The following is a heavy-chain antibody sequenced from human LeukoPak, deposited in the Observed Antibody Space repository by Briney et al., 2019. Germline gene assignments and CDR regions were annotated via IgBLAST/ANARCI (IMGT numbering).Heavy chain of an antibody. Sequence: PGGSLRLSCAASGFTVSSNYMSWVRQAPGKGLEWVSVIHSGGSTYYADSVKGRFTISRDNSKNTLYLQMNSLRAEDTAVYYCAREHSGSYFDYWGREPWSPSPQ. D-gene: IGHD1-26*01. CDR1: GFTVSSNY. J-gene: IGHJ4*02. CDR2: IHSGGST. V-gene: IGHV3-53*01. CDR3: AREHSGSYFDY.